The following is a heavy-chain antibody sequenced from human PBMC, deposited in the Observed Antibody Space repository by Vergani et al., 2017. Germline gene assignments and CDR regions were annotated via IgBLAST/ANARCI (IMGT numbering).Heavy chain of an antibody. CDR1: GGTFSSYA. J-gene: IGHJ6*02. CDR3: ARPDCGGDCAYSDYYYYGLDV. D-gene: IGHD2-21*02. CDR2: IIPILGTA. V-gene: IGHV1-69*11. Sequence: QVQLVQSGAEVQKPGASVKVSRKASGGTFSSYAISWVRQAPGQGLEWMGRIIPILGTANYAQKFQGRVTITADESTSTAYMELSSLRSEDTAVYYCARPDCGGDCAYSDYYYYGLDVWGQGTTVTVSS.